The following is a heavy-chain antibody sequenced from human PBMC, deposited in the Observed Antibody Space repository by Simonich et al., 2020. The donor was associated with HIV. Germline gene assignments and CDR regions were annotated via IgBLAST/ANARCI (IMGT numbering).Heavy chain of an antibody. V-gene: IGHV1-18*01. Sequence: QVQLVQSRAEVKKPGASVKVSCKASGYTFTSYGISWVRQAPGQGLEWLGWISAYNGNTNNAQKPQGRVTRTTDTSTSTAYMELRSLRSDDTAVYYCARPSFYSSSSPYYYYGMDDWGQGTTVTVSS. D-gene: IGHD6-6*01. CDR2: ISAYNGNT. CDR1: GYTFTSYG. CDR3: ARPSFYSSSSPYYYYGMDD. J-gene: IGHJ6*02.